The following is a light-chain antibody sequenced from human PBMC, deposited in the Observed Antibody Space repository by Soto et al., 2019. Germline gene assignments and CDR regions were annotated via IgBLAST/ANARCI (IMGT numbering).Light chain of an antibody. CDR2: KAS. Sequence: DIQMTQSPSTLSASVGDRVTITCRASQSISSWLAWYQQKPGKAPKLLIYKASTLEAGVPSRFSGSGFGTEFTLTIRSLQADDFATYYCLQYENYSWTFGQGTKVDI. CDR3: LQYENYSWT. CDR1: QSISSW. J-gene: IGKJ1*01. V-gene: IGKV1-5*03.